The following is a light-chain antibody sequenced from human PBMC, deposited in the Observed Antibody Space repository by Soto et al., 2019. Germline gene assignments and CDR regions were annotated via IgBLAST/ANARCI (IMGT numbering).Light chain of an antibody. CDR2: AAS. CDR3: QQLNSYPRT. V-gene: IGKV1-9*01. CDR1: QGIRSY. Sequence: DIQLTQSPSFLSASVGDIVTITCRASQGIRSYLAWYQQKPGKAPKRLIYAASTLQSGVPSRFSGSGSGTEFTLTISSLQPEDFAAYYCQQLNSYPRTFGQVTKVEIK. J-gene: IGKJ1*01.